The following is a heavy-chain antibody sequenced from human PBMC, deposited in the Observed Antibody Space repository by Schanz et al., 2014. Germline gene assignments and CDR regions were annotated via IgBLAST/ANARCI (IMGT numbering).Heavy chain of an antibody. J-gene: IGHJ5*02. V-gene: IGHV3-7*01. D-gene: IGHD3-9*01. CDR1: GFTFSGFW. CDR3: AKAADWPVTRFDP. Sequence: EVQLLESGGGLVQPGGSLRLSCAASGFTFSGFWMTWVRQAPGKGLEWVANIKKDGSEKYYVDSVKGRFTISRDNAKNSLYLQMTSLRAEDTAVYYCAKAADWPVTRFDPWGQGTLVTVSS. CDR2: IKKDGSEK.